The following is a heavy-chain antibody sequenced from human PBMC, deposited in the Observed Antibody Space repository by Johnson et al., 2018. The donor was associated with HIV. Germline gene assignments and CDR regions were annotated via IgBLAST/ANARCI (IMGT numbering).Heavy chain of an antibody. V-gene: IGHV3-30*04. Sequence: QVQLVESGGGVVQPGRSLRLSCAASGFTFSSYAMHWVRQAPGKGLEWVAVISYDGSNKYYADSVKGRFTISRDNSKNTLYLQMNSLRPEDTAVYYCARVRPNPTVTTRGAAFDIWGQGTMVTVSS. CDR3: ARVRPNPTVTTRGAAFDI. CDR1: GFTFSSYA. D-gene: IGHD4-17*01. J-gene: IGHJ3*02. CDR2: ISYDGSNK.